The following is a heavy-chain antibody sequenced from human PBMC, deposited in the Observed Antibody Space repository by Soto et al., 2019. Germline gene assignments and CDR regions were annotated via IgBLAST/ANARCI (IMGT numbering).Heavy chain of an antibody. D-gene: IGHD6-19*01. CDR2: IYTSGST. CDR1: GGSISSYY. V-gene: IGHV4-4*07. J-gene: IGHJ6*02. CDR3: ARGIAVAGTYYYYGMDV. Sequence: QVQLQESGPGLVKPSETLSLTCTVSGGSISSYYWSWIRQPAGKGLEWIGRIYTSGSTNYNPSLKSRVTMSVDTSKNQFSLKLSSVTAADMAVYYCARGIAVAGTYYYYGMDVWGQGTTVTVSS.